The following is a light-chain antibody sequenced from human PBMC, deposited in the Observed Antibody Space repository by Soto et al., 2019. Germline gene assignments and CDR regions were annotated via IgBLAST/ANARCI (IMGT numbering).Light chain of an antibody. J-gene: IGLJ2*01. CDR2: EGS. V-gene: IGLV2-23*03. Sequence: QSALTQPASVSGSPGQSITISCTGTSSDVGSYNLVSWYQQHPGKAPKLMIHEGSKRPSGVSNRFSGSKSGNTASLTISGLQAEDEADYYCCSYAGSRTFVLFGGGTKVTVL. CDR3: CSYAGSRTFVL. CDR1: SSDVGSYNL.